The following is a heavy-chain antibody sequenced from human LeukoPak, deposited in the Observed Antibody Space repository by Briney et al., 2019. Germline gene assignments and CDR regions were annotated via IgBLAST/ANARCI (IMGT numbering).Heavy chain of an antibody. CDR2: LRGDGET. CDR1: GFSFTNYA. V-gene: IGHV3-23*01. J-gene: IGHJ4*02. CDR3: ARDYKYAFDN. Sequence: GGSLRLSCAASGFSFTNYAVSWVRQAPARGPEWVSSLRGDGETFYADSVKGRFTLSRDDSRNTVYLQLNNLRVEDTAIYYCARDYKYAFDNWGQGTLVTVSS. D-gene: IGHD5-24*01.